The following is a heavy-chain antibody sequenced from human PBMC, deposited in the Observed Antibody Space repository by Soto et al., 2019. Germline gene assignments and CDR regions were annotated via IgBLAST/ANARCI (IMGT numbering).Heavy chain of an antibody. V-gene: IGHV1-46*01. D-gene: IGHD2-2*01. CDR3: ARDRIVLVPAAPHVYYYYYYGMDV. CDR2: INPSGGST. J-gene: IGHJ6*02. Sequence: ASVKVSCKASGYTFTSYYMHWVRQAPGQGLEWMGIINPSGGSTSYAQKFQGRVTMTRDTSTGTVYMELSSLRAEDTAVYYCARDRIVLVPAAPHVYYYYYYGMDVWGQGTTVTVSS. CDR1: GYTFTSYY.